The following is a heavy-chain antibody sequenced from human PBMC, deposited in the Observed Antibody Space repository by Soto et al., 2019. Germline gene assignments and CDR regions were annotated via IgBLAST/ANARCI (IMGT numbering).Heavy chain of an antibody. Sequence: GGSLRLSCAASGFTFDDYTMHWVRQTPGKGLEWVSIISWGGDSAYYADSVRGRFTISRDNSKNSLFLQMNNVRAEDAALYFCAKGTRGNSPELDFWGQGTLVTVSS. D-gene: IGHD1-1*01. J-gene: IGHJ4*02. CDR1: GFTFDDYT. CDR2: ISWGGDSA. CDR3: AKGTRGNSPELDF. V-gene: IGHV3-43*01.